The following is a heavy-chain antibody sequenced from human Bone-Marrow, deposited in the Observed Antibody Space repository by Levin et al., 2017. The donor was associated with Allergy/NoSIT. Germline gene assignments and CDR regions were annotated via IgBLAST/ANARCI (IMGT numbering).Heavy chain of an antibody. CDR2: IWFDGSQQ. V-gene: IGHV3-33*01. J-gene: IGHJ3*01. Sequence: SGGSLRLSCAASGFTFSRHAMHWVRQAPGKGLEWVTLIWFDGSQQFYADSVKGRFTISRDNSNNTLYLEMNSLRAEDTAVYYCARSGLENTFDVWGQGTMVAVSS. CDR3: ARSGLENTFDV. CDR1: GFTFSRHA. D-gene: IGHD2/OR15-2a*01.